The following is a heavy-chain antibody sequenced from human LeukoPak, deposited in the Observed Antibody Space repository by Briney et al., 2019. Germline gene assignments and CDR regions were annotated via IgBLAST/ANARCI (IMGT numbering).Heavy chain of an antibody. V-gene: IGHV1-69*13. CDR1: GGTFSSYA. D-gene: IGHD3-3*01. Sequence: GASVKVSCKASGGTFSSYAISWVRQAPGQGLEWMGGIIPIFATANYAQKFQGRVTITADESTSTAYMELSSLRSEDTAVYYCTSPSRGYDFWSGYYIFDYWGQGTLVTVSS. CDR3: TSPSRGYDFWSGYYIFDY. J-gene: IGHJ4*02. CDR2: IIPIFATA.